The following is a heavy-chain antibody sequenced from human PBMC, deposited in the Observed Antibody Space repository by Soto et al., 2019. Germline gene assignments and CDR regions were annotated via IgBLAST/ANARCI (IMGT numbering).Heavy chain of an antibody. CDR2: ISWNSGSI. CDR1: GFTFDDYA. J-gene: IGHJ3*02. Sequence: GGSLRLSCAASGFTFDDYAMHWVRQAPGKGLEWVSGISWNSGSIGYADSVEGRFTISRDNAKNSLYLQMNSLRAEDTALYYCASPYSSGWYGRDAFDIWGQGTMVTVSS. V-gene: IGHV3-9*01. CDR3: ASPYSSGWYGRDAFDI. D-gene: IGHD6-19*01.